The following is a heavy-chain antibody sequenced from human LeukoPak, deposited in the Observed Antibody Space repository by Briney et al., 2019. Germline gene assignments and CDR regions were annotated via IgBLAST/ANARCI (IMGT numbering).Heavy chain of an antibody. J-gene: IGHJ4*02. V-gene: IGHV3-7*03. D-gene: IGHD3-10*01. CDR3: ARNRRSYYAEEVYFDY. CDR2: INQDGTEK. Sequence: GGSLRLSCAASGFTFSSYSMTWVRQAPGKGLEWVASINQDGTEKFSVDSVKGRFTISRDNARNSMYFEMNSLRAEDTAFYYCARNRRSYYAEEVYFDYWGQGALVTVSS. CDR1: GFTFSSYS.